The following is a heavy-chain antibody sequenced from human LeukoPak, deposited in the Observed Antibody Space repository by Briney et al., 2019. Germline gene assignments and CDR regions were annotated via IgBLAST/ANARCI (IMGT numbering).Heavy chain of an antibody. CDR2: IIPIFGTA. CDR1: GGTFSSYA. V-gene: IGHV1-69*05. D-gene: IGHD3-22*01. J-gene: IGHJ4*02. Sequence: SVKVSCKASGGTFSSYAISWVRQAPGQGLEWMGGIIPIFGTANYAQKFQGRVTITTDESTSTAYMELSSLRSEDTAVYYCASANYYDSSGYPYYWGQGTLVTVYS. CDR3: ASANYYDSSGYPYY.